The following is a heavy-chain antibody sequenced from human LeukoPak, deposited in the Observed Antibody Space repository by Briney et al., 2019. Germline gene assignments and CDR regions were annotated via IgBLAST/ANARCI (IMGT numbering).Heavy chain of an antibody. CDR1: GFTFSSYW. CDR2: IKQDGSEK. D-gene: IGHD3-3*01. Sequence: PGGSLRLSCAASGFTFSSYWMSWVRQAPGKGLEWVANIKQDGSEKYYVDSVKGRFTISRDNAKNSLYLQMNSLRAEDTAVYYCARDYRYYDFWSGSLLYYYYYMDVWGKGTTVTVSS. CDR3: ARDYRYYDFWSGSLLYYYYYMDV. V-gene: IGHV3-7*01. J-gene: IGHJ6*03.